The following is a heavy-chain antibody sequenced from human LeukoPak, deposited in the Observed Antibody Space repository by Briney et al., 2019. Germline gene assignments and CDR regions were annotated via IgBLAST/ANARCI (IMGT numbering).Heavy chain of an antibody. J-gene: IGHJ6*04. Sequence: SETLSLTCTVSGGSISSYYWSWIRQPPGKGLEWIGYIYYSGSTNYNPSLKSRVTISVDTSKNQFSLKLSSVTAAGTAVYYCARDAGTTGTVPFYYYGMDVWGKGTTVTVSS. V-gene: IGHV4-59*01. CDR1: GGSISSYY. CDR2: IYYSGST. CDR3: ARDAGTTGTVPFYYYGMDV. D-gene: IGHD1-1*01.